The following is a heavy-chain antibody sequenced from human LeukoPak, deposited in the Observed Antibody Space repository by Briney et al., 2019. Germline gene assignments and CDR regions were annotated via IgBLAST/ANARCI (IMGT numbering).Heavy chain of an antibody. D-gene: IGHD2-8*01. Sequence: GGSLRLSCAASGFTFRSYGLSWFRQAPGKGLEWVSYISSAGGNINYADSVKGRFIISRDNGINSLYLQMNSLRAEDTAVYYCAIWMGNNGDFTGPLDYWGQGTLVTVSS. J-gene: IGHJ4*02. CDR2: ISSAGGNI. CDR3: AIWMGNNGDFTGPLDY. V-gene: IGHV3-48*01. CDR1: GFTFRSYG.